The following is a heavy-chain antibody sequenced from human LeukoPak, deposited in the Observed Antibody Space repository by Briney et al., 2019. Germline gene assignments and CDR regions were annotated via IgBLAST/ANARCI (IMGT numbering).Heavy chain of an antibody. CDR2: IYTSGST. Sequence: SETLSLTCTVSGGSISSYYWSWIRQPAGKGMEWIGRIYTSGSTNYNPSLKSRVTMSVDTSKNQFSLKLSSVTAADTAVYYCAREYSSGWVFDYWGQGTLVTVSS. CDR3: AREYSSGWVFDY. J-gene: IGHJ4*02. CDR1: GGSISSYY. D-gene: IGHD6-19*01. V-gene: IGHV4-4*07.